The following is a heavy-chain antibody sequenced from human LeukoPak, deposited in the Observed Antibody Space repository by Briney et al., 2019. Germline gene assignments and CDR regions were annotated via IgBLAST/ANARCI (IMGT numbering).Heavy chain of an antibody. J-gene: IGHJ4*02. CDR1: GYTFTGYY. Sequence: GASVKVSCKASGYTFTGYYMHWVRQAPGQGLEWMGWINPNSGGTNYAQKFLGRVTMTRDTSISTAYKELSRLRSDDTTVYYCAKGPHWDPHFDYWGQGTLVTVS. D-gene: IGHD7-27*01. CDR3: AKGPHWDPHFDY. CDR2: INPNSGGT. V-gene: IGHV1-2*02.